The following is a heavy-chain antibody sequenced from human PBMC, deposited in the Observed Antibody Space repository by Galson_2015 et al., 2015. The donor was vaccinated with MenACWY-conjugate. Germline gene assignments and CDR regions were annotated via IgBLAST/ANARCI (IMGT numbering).Heavy chain of an antibody. CDR2: IFSNDEK. D-gene: IGHD3-22*01. V-gene: IGHV2-26*01. J-gene: IGHJ3*02. CDR3: ARIETYYEGRGHLNGGQDGFDI. Sequence: PALVKPTQTLTLTCTVSGFSLINTRMGVSWIRQSPGKALEWLAHIFSNDEKSNGASLKSRLTISKDTSKSQVVLTMTNMDPVDTATYYCARIETYYEGRGHLNGGQDGFDIWGQGTLVTVSS. CDR1: GFSLINTRMG.